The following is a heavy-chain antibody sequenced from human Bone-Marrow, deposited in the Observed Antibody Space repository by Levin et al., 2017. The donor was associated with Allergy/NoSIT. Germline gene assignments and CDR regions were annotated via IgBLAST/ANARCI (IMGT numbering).Heavy chain of an antibody. V-gene: IGHV3-21*01. CDR2: ISAGGNYL. J-gene: IGHJ6*02. Sequence: AGGSLRLSCAASGILFSSYDMNWVRQAPGKGLEWVSSISAGGNYLYYADSVKGRFTISRDNAKNSLFLQMNSLRAEDTAVYYCASWAMYHYDRSAFDYFYYAMDVWGQGTTVTVSS. CDR1: GILFSSYD. D-gene: IGHD3-22*01. CDR3: ASWAMYHYDRSAFDYFYYAMDV.